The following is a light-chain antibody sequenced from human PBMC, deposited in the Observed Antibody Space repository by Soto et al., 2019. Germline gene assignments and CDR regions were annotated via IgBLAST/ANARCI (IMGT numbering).Light chain of an antibody. J-gene: IGLJ1*01. CDR1: SSDVGSYNY. CDR3: SSYTTRTTLYV. CDR2: EVS. V-gene: IGLV2-14*01. Sequence: QSVQTHPASVFWSPGHSITISCTGTSSDVGSYNYVSWYQLHPGKAPKLMIYEVSNRPSGVSNRFSGSKSGDTASLTISGLQAEDEADYYCSSYTTRTTLYVFGTGTKVTVL.